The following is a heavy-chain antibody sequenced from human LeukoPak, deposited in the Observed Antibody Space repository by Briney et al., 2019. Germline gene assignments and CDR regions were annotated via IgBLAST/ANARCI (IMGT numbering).Heavy chain of an antibody. CDR1: GFTFSSYG. CDR3: ARDLGQYYDTSDNWFDP. CDR2: IRYDGSNK. J-gene: IGHJ5*02. V-gene: IGHV3-30*02. D-gene: IGHD3-22*01. Sequence: GGSLRLSCAASGFTFSSYGMHWVRQAPGKGLEWVAFIRYDGSNKYYADSVKGRFTISRDNAKNSLYLQMNSLRAEDTAVYYCARDLGQYYDTSDNWFDPWGQGTLVTVSS.